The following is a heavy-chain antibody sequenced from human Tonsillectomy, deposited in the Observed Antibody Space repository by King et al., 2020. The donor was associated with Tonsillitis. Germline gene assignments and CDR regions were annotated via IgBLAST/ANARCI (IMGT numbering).Heavy chain of an antibody. CDR2: IFHTGGT. D-gene: IGHD3-10*01. Sequence: VQLQESGPGLVKPSETLSLTCTVSGASLNSDSHYWTWIRQPPGKRLEWIGFIFHTGGTNYNPSLNSRVTISLDTSEKQFSLKLSSVTAADTAVYYCARDYFGSFDIWGQGTRVIVSS. J-gene: IGHJ3*02. CDR3: ARDYFGSFDI. CDR1: GASLNSDSHY. V-gene: IGHV4-61*01.